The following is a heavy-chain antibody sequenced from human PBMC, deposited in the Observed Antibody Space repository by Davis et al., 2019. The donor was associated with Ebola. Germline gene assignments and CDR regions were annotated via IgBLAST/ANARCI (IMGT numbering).Heavy chain of an antibody. Sequence: GGSLRLSCVGSGFIFSKDWMSWVRQAPGKGLEWVANIKEDGSEKFYVASVKGRLIISRDNVENSLYLQMNSLRAEDTAVYYCVRGDSRFWSGHLGDLFAIWGQATMVTVSS. CDR3: VRGDSRFWSGHLGDLFAI. CDR1: GFIFSKDW. V-gene: IGHV3-7*04. J-gene: IGHJ3*02. D-gene: IGHD3-3*01. CDR2: IKEDGSEK.